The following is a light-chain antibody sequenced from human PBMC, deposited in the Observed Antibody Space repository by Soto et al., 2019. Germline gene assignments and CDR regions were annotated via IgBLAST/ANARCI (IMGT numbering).Light chain of an antibody. J-gene: IGLJ2*01. CDR2: GNS. CDR3: QSYDSSLSVL. Sequence: QSVLTQPHSVSGAPGQRVTISCTGSSSNIGAGYDVHWYQQLPGTAPKLLIYGNSNRPSGVPDRFSGSKSGTSASLAITGLQAEYEADYYCQSYDSSLSVLVGGGTKLTVL. CDR1: SSNIGAGYD. V-gene: IGLV1-40*01.